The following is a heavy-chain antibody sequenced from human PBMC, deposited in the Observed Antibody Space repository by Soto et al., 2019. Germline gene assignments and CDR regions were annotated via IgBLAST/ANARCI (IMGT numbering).Heavy chain of an antibody. D-gene: IGHD3-3*01. J-gene: IGHJ5*02. V-gene: IGHV4-59*12. CDR3: ARGDRISIFGVLNWLDP. Sequence: SSETLSRTCTVSGDSIKHYYWSWIRQPPGKRLEWIGYIYYTGSSTYNPSLQSRFPRSVDTSKNQFSLELRRLRSDDTAVYFCARGDRISIFGVLNWLDPWGQGTLVTFSS. CDR1: GDSIKHYY. CDR2: IYYTGSS.